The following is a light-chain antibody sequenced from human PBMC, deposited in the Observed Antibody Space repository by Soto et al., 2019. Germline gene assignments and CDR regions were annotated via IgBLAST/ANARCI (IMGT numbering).Light chain of an antibody. CDR1: QSVSSN. V-gene: IGKV3D-15*01. J-gene: IGKJ5*01. CDR3: QQYHNWPIT. CDR2: AAS. Sequence: EIVMTQSPATLSVSPGERATFSCWASQSVSSNLAGYRRKPGQAPRLLIYAASTRATGIPARFSGSGSGTDFPLTISGLQSEDFAVYSCQQYHNWPITFGQGTRLEIK.